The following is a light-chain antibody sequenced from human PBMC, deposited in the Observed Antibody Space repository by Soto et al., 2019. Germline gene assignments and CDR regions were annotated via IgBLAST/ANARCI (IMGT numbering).Light chain of an antibody. CDR1: QSVSISY. J-gene: IGKJ1*01. CDR3: QQYGSSPRT. V-gene: IGKV3-20*01. CDR2: GAS. Sequence: EIVLTQSPGTPSLSPGEIATLSCIASQSVSISYLAWYQQKPGQAPRLLIYGASSRATGIPDRFSGSGSGTDFTLTISRLEPEDFAVYYCQQYGSSPRTFGQGTKVDIK.